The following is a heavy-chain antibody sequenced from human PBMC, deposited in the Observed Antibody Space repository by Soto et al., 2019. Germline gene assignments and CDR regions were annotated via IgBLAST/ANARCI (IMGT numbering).Heavy chain of an antibody. V-gene: IGHV4-34*01. Sequence: SETLSLACAVYVGFFIGYYWSWIRQRPGKGLEWIGEINHCGSTNYYPSLQIRVTISVEKSKNQFSLKLSSVTAADKAVYFCARGFGYEYVWGSYRSFYFDYWGQGTLVTVSS. D-gene: IGHD3-16*02. J-gene: IGHJ4*02. CDR2: INHCGST. CDR1: VGFFIGYY. CDR3: ARGFGYEYVWGSYRSFYFDY.